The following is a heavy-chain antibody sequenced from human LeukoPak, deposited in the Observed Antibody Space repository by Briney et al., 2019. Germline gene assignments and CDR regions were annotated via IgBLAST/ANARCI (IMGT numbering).Heavy chain of an antibody. CDR3: AINAKTYYYDSSGSYYFDY. V-gene: IGHV3-23*01. D-gene: IGHD3-22*01. CDR1: GFTFSSYA. J-gene: IGHJ4*02. Sequence: GGSLRLSCAASGFTFSSYAMSWVRQAPGKGLEWVSAIRGSGGSTYYADSVKGRFTISRDNSKNTLYLQMNSLRAEDTAVYYCAINAKTYYYDSSGSYYFDYWGQGTLVTVSS. CDR2: IRGSGGST.